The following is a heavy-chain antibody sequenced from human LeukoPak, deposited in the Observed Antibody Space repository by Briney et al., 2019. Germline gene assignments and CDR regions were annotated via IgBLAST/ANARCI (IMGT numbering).Heavy chain of an antibody. CDR3: ARAERWLQFVFDY. J-gene: IGHJ4*02. V-gene: IGHV4-39*07. CDR2: INHSGST. CDR1: GGSISSSSYY. D-gene: IGHD5-24*01. Sequence: SETLSLTCTVSGGSISSSSYYWGWIRQPPGKGLEWIGEINHSGSTNYNPSLKSRVTISVDTSKNQFSLKLSSVTAADTAVYYCARAERWLQFVFDYWGQGTLVTVSS.